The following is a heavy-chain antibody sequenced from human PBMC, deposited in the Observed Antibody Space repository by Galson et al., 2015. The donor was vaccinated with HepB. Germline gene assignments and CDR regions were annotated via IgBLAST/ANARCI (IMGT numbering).Heavy chain of an antibody. CDR1: GYTLTSYG. Sequence: SVKVSCKASGYTLTSYGIGWVRQAPGQGLEWMGWISAYNGNTNYAQKLQGRVTMTTDTSTSTAYMELRSLRSDDTAVYYCARVVVWFGELGDFDYWGQGTLVTVSS. J-gene: IGHJ4*02. D-gene: IGHD3-10*01. CDR2: ISAYNGNT. CDR3: ARVVVWFGELGDFDY. V-gene: IGHV1-18*01.